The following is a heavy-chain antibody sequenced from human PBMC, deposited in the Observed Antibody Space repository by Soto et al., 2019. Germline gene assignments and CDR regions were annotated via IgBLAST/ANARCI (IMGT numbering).Heavy chain of an antibody. J-gene: IGHJ6*02. V-gene: IGHV3-11*01. Sequence: QVQLVESGGGLVKPGGSLRLSCAASGFSFSDYYMSWIRQAPGKGLEWISYISSSGSTIYYADSVKGRFTVSRDNAKDSLWLQVNSLRAEDTAVYYCARNGYCSRDACSYGVDVWGQGTPVNVSS. D-gene: IGHD2-15*01. CDR2: ISSSGSTI. CDR1: GFSFSDYY. CDR3: ARNGYCSRDACSYGVDV.